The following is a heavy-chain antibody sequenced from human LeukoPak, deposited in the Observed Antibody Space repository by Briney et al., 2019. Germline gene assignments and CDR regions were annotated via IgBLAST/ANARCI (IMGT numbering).Heavy chain of an antibody. CDR1: GLSFSNYW. Sequence: GGSLRLSCAASGLSFSNYWMSWVRQAPGKGLEWVANIKQDGSEKYYVDSVRGRFTISRDNAKNSLYLQMNSLRAEDTAVYYCARDGDGRSTSPFDYWGQGTLVTVSS. J-gene: IGHJ4*01. D-gene: IGHD2-2*01. CDR3: ARDGDGRSTSPFDY. CDR2: IKQDGSEK. V-gene: IGHV3-7*01.